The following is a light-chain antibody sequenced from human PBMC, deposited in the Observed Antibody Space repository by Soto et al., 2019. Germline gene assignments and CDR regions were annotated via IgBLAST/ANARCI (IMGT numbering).Light chain of an antibody. J-gene: IGLJ2*01. V-gene: IGLV2-11*01. CDR1: SSDVGGYNY. CDR2: DVS. Sequence: QSALTQPRSVSESPGQSVTISCTGTSSDVGGYNYVSWYQQQPDKVPKLIIYDVSKRPSGVPDRFSGSKSGNTASLTISGLQAEDEADYYCCSYGGSNTLIFGGGTKVTVL. CDR3: CSYGGSNTLI.